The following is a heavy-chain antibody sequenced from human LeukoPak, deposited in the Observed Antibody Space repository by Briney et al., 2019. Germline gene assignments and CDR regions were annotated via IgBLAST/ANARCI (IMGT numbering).Heavy chain of an antibody. Sequence: SETLSLTCTVSGGSISSYDWSWIRQPAGKGLEWIGSIYYSGSTYYNPSLKSRVTISVDTSKNQFSLRLSSVTAADTAVYYCARLGAVWQPRLPNWLDPWGQGTLVTVSS. V-gene: IGHV4-59*05. D-gene: IGHD1-26*01. CDR2: IYYSGST. CDR1: GGSISSYD. J-gene: IGHJ5*02. CDR3: ARLGAVWQPRLPNWLDP.